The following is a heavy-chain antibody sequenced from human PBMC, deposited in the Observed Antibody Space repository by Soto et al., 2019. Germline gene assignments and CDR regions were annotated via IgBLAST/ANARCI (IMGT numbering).Heavy chain of an antibody. Sequence: QVQLQESGPGLVKPSETLSLTCTVSGGSIRDYFWTWIRQPPGKGLEWIGYIYYSGSTYYNPSLNPSLKTRLSISIDTSENHFSLHLSSVNAADTAVYYCARGRPMMGAKTFFDYWGPGTLVTVSS. D-gene: IGHD1-26*01. CDR2: IYYSGST. V-gene: IGHV4-59*12. CDR3: ARGRPMMGAKTFFDY. J-gene: IGHJ4*02. CDR1: GGSIRDYF.